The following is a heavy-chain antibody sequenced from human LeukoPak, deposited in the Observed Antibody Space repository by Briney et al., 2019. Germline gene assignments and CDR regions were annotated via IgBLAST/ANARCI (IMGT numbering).Heavy chain of an antibody. CDR1: GFTFSRYE. CDR3: AELGITMIGGV. CDR2: IGSSGGPI. D-gene: IGHD3-10*02. V-gene: IGHV3-48*03. Sequence: GGSLRLSCAVSGFTFSRYEMNWVRRAPGKGLEWVSFIGSSGGPIYYADSVKGRFTISRDNAKNSLYLQMNSLRAEDTAVYYCAELGITMIGGVWGKGTTVTISS. J-gene: IGHJ6*04.